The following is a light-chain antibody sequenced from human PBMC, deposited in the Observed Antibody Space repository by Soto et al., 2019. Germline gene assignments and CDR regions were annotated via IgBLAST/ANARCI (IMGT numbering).Light chain of an antibody. CDR3: QQYINYPLT. CDR2: TAF. Sequence: DIQMTQSPSTLSASVGDRVTITCRASQSISIWLAWYQHKPGKAPTLLIYTAFTSESGVPSRFSGSGSGTEFTLTISSLQPDDFATYYCQQYINYPLTFGGGTNVEI. V-gene: IGKV1-5*01. J-gene: IGKJ4*01. CDR1: QSISIW.